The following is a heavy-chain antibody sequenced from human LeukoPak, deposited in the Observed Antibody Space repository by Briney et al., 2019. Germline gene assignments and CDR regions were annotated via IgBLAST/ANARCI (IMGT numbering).Heavy chain of an antibody. D-gene: IGHD1-26*01. J-gene: IGHJ4*02. Sequence: GGSLRLSCAASGFTFSSYSMNWVRQAPGKGLEWVANIKQDASEKYYVDSVKGRFTISRDNAKNSLYLQMNSLRAEDTAVYYCARKTGIPTTTHYFDYWGQGTLVTVSS. CDR1: GFTFSSYS. V-gene: IGHV3-7*01. CDR2: IKQDASEK. CDR3: ARKTGIPTTTHYFDY.